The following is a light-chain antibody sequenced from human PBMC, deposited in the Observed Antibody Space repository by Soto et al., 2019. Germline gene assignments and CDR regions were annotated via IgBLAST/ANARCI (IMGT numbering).Light chain of an antibody. CDR2: VTSDGSH. CDR3: QAWGTGGV. Sequence: QPVLTQSPSASASPGASVKLTCTLSSGHSDSAIAWHQQQPEKGPRYLMKVTSDGSHTKGDGIPDRFSGSSSGADRYLTISSLRSDDEADYYCQAWGTGGVFGGGTQLTVL. J-gene: IGLJ3*02. V-gene: IGLV4-69*01. CDR1: SGHSDSA.